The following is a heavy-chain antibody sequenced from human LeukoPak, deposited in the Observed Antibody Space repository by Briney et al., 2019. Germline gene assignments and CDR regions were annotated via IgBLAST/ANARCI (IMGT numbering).Heavy chain of an antibody. J-gene: IGHJ4*02. CDR1: ADAITSHYY. CDR3: SGSYYFDL. D-gene: IGHD3-10*01. Sequence: SETLSLTCIVSADAITSHYYWGWIRQPPGKGGKGLEWIASVYHSGANYVNPSLKSPVTTSVDTSKSHFYLTLTSVTAADTAVYFASGSYYFDLWGQGTLITVSS. V-gene: IGHV4-38-2*02. CDR2: VYHSGAN.